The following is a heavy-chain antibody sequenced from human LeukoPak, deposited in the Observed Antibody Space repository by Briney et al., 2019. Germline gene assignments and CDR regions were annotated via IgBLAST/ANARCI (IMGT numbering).Heavy chain of an antibody. CDR1: GFTFGTYA. J-gene: IGHJ4*02. D-gene: IGHD6-19*01. CDR3: ARVIAVAGTRRALDY. V-gene: IGHV3-64*02. CDR2: IVSNNGGST. Sequence: GGSLRLSCAASGFTFGTYAMNWVRQAPGKGLEFVSGIVSNNGGSTYYADSVRGRFTISGDNSRNTLYLQMGSLRAEDMAVYYCARVIAVAGTRRALDYWGQGTLVTVSS.